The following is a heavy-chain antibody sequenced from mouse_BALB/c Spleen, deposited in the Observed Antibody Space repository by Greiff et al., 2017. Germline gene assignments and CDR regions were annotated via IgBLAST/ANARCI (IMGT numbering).Heavy chain of an antibody. CDR2: ISDGGSYT. CDR3: ARAHYGSSADY. J-gene: IGHJ2*01. V-gene: IGHV5-4*02. Sequence: EVLLVESGGGLVKPGGSLKLSCAASGFTFSDYYMYWVRQTPEKRLEWVATISDGGSYTYYPDSVKGRFTISRDHAKNNLYLQMSSLKSEDTAMYYCARAHYGSSADYGGQDTTLTVSS. D-gene: IGHD1-1*01. CDR1: GFTFSDYY.